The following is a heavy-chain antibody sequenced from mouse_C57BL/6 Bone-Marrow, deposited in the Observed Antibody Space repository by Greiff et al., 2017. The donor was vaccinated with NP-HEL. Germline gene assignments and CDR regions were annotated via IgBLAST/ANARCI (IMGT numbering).Heavy chain of an antibody. V-gene: IGHV1-55*01. Sequence: QVHVKQPGAELVKPGASVKMSCKASGYTFTSYWITWVKQRPGQGLEWIGDIYPGSGSTNYNEKFKSKATLTVDTSSSTAYMQLSSLTSEDSAVYYCARGGTAQATNDYWGQGTTLTVSS. J-gene: IGHJ2*01. D-gene: IGHD3-2*02. CDR2: IYPGSGST. CDR3: ARGGTAQATNDY. CDR1: GYTFTSYW.